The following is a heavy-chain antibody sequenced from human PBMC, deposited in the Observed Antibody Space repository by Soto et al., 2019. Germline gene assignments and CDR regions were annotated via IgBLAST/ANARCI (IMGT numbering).Heavy chain of an antibody. V-gene: IGHV1-18*01. CDR3: ARHLSLWFGESGDAFDI. J-gene: IGHJ3*02. Sequence: GASVKVSCTASGYSFTSYGISWVRQAPGQGLEWMGWISAYNGNTNYAQKLQGRVTMTTDTSTSTAYMELRSLRSDDTAVYYCARHLSLWFGESGDAFDIWGQGTMVTVSS. CDR2: ISAYNGNT. D-gene: IGHD3-10*01. CDR1: GYSFTSYG.